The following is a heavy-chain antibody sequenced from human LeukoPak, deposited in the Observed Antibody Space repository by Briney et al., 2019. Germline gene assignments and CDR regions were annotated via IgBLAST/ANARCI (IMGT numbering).Heavy chain of an antibody. CDR2: IYYSGST. CDR3: ARSRGVIISFDY. J-gene: IGHJ4*02. V-gene: IGHV4-59*01. Sequence: PSETLSLTRTVSGGSISSYYWSWIRQPPGKGLEWIGYIYYSGSTNYNPSLKGRVTISVDTSKNQFSLKLSSVTAADTAVYYCARSRGVIISFDYWGQGTLVTVSS. CDR1: GGSISSYY. D-gene: IGHD3-10*01.